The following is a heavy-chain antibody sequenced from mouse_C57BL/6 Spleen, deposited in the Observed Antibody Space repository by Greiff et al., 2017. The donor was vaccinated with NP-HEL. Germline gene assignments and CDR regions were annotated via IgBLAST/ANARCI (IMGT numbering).Heavy chain of an antibody. D-gene: IGHD2-4*01. J-gene: IGHJ4*01. CDR1: GFTFSSYA. CDR3: TSMYYDYGYAMDY. Sequence: EVMLVESGEGLVKPGGSLKLSCAASGFTFSSYAMSWVRQTPEKRLEWVAYISSGGDYIYYADTVKGRFTISRDNARNTLYLQMSSLKSEDTAMYYCTSMYYDYGYAMDYWGQGTSVTVSS. CDR2: ISSGGDYI. V-gene: IGHV5-9-1*02.